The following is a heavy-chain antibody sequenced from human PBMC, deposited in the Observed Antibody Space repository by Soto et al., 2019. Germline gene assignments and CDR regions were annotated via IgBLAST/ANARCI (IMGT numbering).Heavy chain of an antibody. CDR3: ARGAATKTFVTTYYAMAV. CDR2: IIPVFGTP. CDR1: GGSLSNYG. J-gene: IGHJ6*02. V-gene: IGHV1-69*12. Sequence: QVQLVQSGCEVKKPGSSVKVSCKASGGSLSNYGSSWVRQAPGDGLVGRGAIIPVFGTPNYAQKFQDRVTRTANESTTTVYMELIRLTSENTAVYYCARGAATKTFVTTYYAMAVWGQGTTVPVSS. D-gene: IGHD3-22*01.